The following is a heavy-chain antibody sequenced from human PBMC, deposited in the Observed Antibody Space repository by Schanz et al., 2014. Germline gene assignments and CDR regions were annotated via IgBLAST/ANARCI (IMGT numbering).Heavy chain of an antibody. CDR3: ARGNYYDSGRNWFDP. CDR2: IYHSGST. Sequence: QVQLQESGPGLVKPSGTLSLTCAVSGGSISSSNWWSWVRQPPGKGLEWIGEIYHSGSTNYKPSLKSRVTISADKSKNQFSLKLSSLTAADTAVYYCARGNYYDSGRNWFDPWGQGTLVTVSS. D-gene: IGHD3-10*01. V-gene: IGHV4-4*02. J-gene: IGHJ5*02. CDR1: GGSISSSNW.